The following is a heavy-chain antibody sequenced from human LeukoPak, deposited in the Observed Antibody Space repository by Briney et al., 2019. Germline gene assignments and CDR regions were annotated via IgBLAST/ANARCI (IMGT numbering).Heavy chain of an antibody. D-gene: IGHD3-22*01. Sequence: PPETLSLTCAVYGGSFSGYYWSWIRQPPGKGLEWIGEINHSGSTNYNPSLKSRVTISVDTSKNQFSLKLSSVTAADTAVYYCARGRNYYDSSGSKIRPQALLTDYWGQGTLVTVSS. V-gene: IGHV4-34*01. J-gene: IGHJ4*02. CDR2: INHSGST. CDR1: GGSFSGYY. CDR3: ARGRNYYDSSGSKIRPQALLTDY.